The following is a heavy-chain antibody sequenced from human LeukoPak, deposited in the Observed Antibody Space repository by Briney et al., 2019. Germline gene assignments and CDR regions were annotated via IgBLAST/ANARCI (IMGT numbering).Heavy chain of an antibody. CDR1: GFTFSSYS. CDR3: ARDQTAEGRVATILGHYYYYMDV. Sequence: NPGGSLRLSCAASGFTFSSYSMNWVRQAPGKGLEWVSSISSSSSYIYYADSVKGRFTISRDNAKNSLYLQMNSLRAEDTAVYYCARDQTAEGRVATILGHYYYYMDVWGKGTTVTVSS. V-gene: IGHV3-21*01. D-gene: IGHD5-12*01. CDR2: ISSSSSYI. J-gene: IGHJ6*03.